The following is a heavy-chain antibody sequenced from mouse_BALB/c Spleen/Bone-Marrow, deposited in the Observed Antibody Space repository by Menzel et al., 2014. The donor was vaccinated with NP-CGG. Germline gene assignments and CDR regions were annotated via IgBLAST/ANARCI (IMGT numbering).Heavy chain of an antibody. CDR1: GFNIKDTY. Sequence: EVPGVESGAELVKPGASVKLSRTASGFNIKDTYMHWVKQRPEQGLEWIGRINPANGNTKYDPKFQGKATITADTSSNTAYLQLSSLTSEDTAVYYCATTDSSGVFAYWGQGTLVTVSA. CDR3: ATTDSSGVFAY. CDR2: INPANGNT. J-gene: IGHJ3*01. V-gene: IGHV14-3*02. D-gene: IGHD3-2*01.